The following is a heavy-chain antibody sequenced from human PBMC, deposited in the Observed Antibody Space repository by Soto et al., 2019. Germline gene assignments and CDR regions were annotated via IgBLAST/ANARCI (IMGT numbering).Heavy chain of an antibody. CDR1: GGSITSGDYY. Sequence: SETLSLTCTVSGGSITSGDYYWSWIRQPPGKVLEWIGYIYYGGRTYYNPSLKSRVTISLDTSKNKFSLKLSSGTAADTAVSCCSRVWPDIWFDPWGYGTLVTVS. CDR3: SRVWPDIWFDP. J-gene: IGHJ5*02. CDR2: IYYGGRT. V-gene: IGHV4-30-4*01.